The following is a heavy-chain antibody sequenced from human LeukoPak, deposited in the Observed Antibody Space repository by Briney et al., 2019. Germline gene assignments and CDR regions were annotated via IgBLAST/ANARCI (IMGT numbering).Heavy chain of an antibody. CDR1: GFTFGSYE. V-gene: IGHV3-48*03. Sequence: GGSLRLSCTASGFTFGSYEMNWVRQAPGKGLEWVSYISGSGGNIHYADSVKGRFTISRDNAENALYLQMNSLRAEDTAVYYCARDLDSGGLDVFDIWGQGTLVTVCS. CDR2: ISGSGGNI. CDR3: ARDLDSGGLDVFDI. D-gene: IGHD3-22*01. J-gene: IGHJ3*02.